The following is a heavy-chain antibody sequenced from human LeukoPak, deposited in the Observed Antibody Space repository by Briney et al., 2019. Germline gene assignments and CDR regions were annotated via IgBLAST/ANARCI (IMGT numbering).Heavy chain of an antibody. CDR3: VRSQLGYCSGGSCYPFDY. J-gene: IGHJ4*02. CDR2: IKQDGSEK. D-gene: IGHD2-15*01. V-gene: IGHV3-7*01. CDR1: GFTFSSYW. Sequence: GGSLRLSCAASGFTFSSYWMSWVRQAPGKGLEWVANIKQDGSEKYYVDSVKGRFTISRDNAKNSLYLQMNSLRAEDTAVYYCVRSQLGYCSGGSCYPFDYWGQGTLVTVSS.